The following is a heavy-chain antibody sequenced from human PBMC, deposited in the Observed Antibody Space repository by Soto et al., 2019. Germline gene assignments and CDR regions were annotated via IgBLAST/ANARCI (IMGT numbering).Heavy chain of an antibody. Sequence: GGSLRLSCAASGFTFSSYWMHWVRQAPGKGLVWVSRINSDGSSTSYADSVKGRFTISRDNAKNTLYLQMNSLRAEDTAVYYCASDTIFGVADYWGQGTLVTVSS. CDR1: GFTFSSYW. CDR3: ASDTIFGVADY. J-gene: IGHJ4*02. V-gene: IGHV3-74*01. D-gene: IGHD3-3*01. CDR2: INSDGSST.